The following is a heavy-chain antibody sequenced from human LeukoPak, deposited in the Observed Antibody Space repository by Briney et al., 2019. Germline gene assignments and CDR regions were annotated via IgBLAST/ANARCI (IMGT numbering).Heavy chain of an antibody. J-gene: IGHJ5*02. V-gene: IGHV3-23*01. Sequence: GGSLRLSCVASGFTLRSYVMNWVRQTPGKGLEWVSSISGSGDSTFYADSVKGRFTISRDNAKNSLYLQMNSLRAEDTAVYYCARDSGRDGYNFATRFDPWGQGTLVTVSS. D-gene: IGHD5-24*01. CDR1: GFTLRSYV. CDR2: ISGSGDST. CDR3: ARDSGRDGYNFATRFDP.